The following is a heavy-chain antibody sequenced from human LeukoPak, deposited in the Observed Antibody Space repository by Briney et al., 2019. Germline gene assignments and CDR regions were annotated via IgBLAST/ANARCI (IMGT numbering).Heavy chain of an antibody. CDR2: VHFDGTTK. J-gene: IGHJ4*02. D-gene: IGHD2-2*03. Sequence: GGSLRLSCAASGFTFSSYGMHWVRQAPGKGLEWVAFVHFDGTTKYSGDSVKGRFTVSRDNSKDILYLQMDSLRPEDTAVYYCAKDQCTRTRCDGYPGHWGQGTLVAVSS. CDR1: GFTFSSYG. V-gene: IGHV3-30*02. CDR3: AKDQCTRTRCDGYPGH.